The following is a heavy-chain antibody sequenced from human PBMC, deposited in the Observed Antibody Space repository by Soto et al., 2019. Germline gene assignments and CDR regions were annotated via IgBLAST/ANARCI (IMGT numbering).Heavy chain of an antibody. CDR3: ARFGRAYTLQGEDWGNAFDI. CDR2: IYSGGST. Sequence: GGSLRLSCAASGFTVSSNYMSWVRQAPGKGLEWVSVIYSGGSTYYADSVKGRFTISRHNSKNTLYLQMNSLRAEDTAVYYCARFGRAYTLQGEDWGNAFDIWGQGTMVTVSS. CDR1: GFTVSSNY. J-gene: IGHJ3*02. V-gene: IGHV3-53*04. D-gene: IGHD3-16*01.